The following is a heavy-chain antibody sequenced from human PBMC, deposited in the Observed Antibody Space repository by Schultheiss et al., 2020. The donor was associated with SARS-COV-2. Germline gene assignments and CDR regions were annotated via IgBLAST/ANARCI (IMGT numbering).Heavy chain of an antibody. Sequence: SETLSLTCTVSGGSISSGGYYWSWIRQPPGKGLEWIGSIYYSGSTYYNPSLKSRVTISVDTSKNQFSLKLSSVTAADTAVYYCARSVRNWNYVGYVDYWGQGTLVTVSS. V-gene: IGHV4-39*01. CDR1: GGSISSGGYY. CDR3: ARSVRNWNYVGYVDY. J-gene: IGHJ4*02. CDR2: IYYSGST. D-gene: IGHD1-7*01.